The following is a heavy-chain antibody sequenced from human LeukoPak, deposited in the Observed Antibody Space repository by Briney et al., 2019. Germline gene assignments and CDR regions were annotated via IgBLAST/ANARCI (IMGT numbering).Heavy chain of an antibody. CDR1: GYTFTSYG. CDR3: ARHLAGNYYYYYMDV. V-gene: IGHV1-18*01. J-gene: IGHJ6*03. CDR2: ISAYNGNT. Sequence: ASVKVSCKASGYTFTSYGISWVRQAPGQGLEWMGWISAYNGNTNYAQKLQGRVTMTTDTSTSTAYMELRSLRSDDTAVYYCARHLAGNYYYYYMDVWGKGTTVTISS. D-gene: IGHD2-15*01.